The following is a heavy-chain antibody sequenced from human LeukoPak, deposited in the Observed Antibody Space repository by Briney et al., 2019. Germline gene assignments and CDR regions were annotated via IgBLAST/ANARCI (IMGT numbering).Heavy chain of an antibody. Sequence: SETLSLTCTVSGGSISSGSYYWSWIRQPAGKGLEWIGRIYTSGSTNYNPSLKSRVTISVDTSKNQFSLKLSSVTATDTAVYYCARDSTGGGYSYGLDYWGQGTLVTVSS. CDR2: IYTSGST. CDR3: ARDSTGGGYSYGLDY. CDR1: GGSISSGSYY. J-gene: IGHJ4*02. D-gene: IGHD5-18*01. V-gene: IGHV4-61*02.